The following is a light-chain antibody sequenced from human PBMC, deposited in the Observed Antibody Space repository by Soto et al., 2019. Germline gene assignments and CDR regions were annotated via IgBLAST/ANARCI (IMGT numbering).Light chain of an antibody. Sequence: VLTQSPATLSLSPGERATLSCRASLDVNSYLAWYQQKPGQAPRLPIYDASNRAAGIPARFSGSRSGPEFTLTINSLQSEDFAIYYCQQYNRYSPLTFCGGTKV. CDR2: DAS. V-gene: IGKV3-11*01. CDR3: QQYNRYSPLT. J-gene: IGKJ4*01. CDR1: LDVNSY.